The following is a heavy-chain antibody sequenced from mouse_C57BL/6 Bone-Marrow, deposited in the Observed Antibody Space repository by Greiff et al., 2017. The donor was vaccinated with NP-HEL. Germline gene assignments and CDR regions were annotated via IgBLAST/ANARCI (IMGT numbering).Heavy chain of an antibody. CDR3: AREAYSNYDAMDY. D-gene: IGHD2-5*01. J-gene: IGHJ4*01. V-gene: IGHV1-59*01. CDR1: GYTFTSYW. CDR2: IDPSDSYT. Sequence: VQLQQPGAELVRPGTSVKLSCKASGYTFTSYWMPWVKQRPGQGLEWIGVIDPSDSYTNYNQKFKGKATLTVDTSSSTAYMQLSSLTSEDSAVYYCAREAYSNYDAMDYWGQGTSVTVSS.